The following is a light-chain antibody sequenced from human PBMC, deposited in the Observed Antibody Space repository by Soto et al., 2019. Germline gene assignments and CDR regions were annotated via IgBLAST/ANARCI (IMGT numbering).Light chain of an antibody. CDR1: GNDVGAYNY. J-gene: IGLJ1*01. CDR3: CSLTTSHTYV. Sequence: QSALTQPRSVSGSPGQSVTISCTGTGNDVGAYNYVSWYQQHPGRPPKLLIYGVVRWPSGVPDRFSGSKSGNTASLTISGLQAEDEADYFCCSLTTSHTYVFGSGTKLTVL. V-gene: IGLV2-11*01. CDR2: GVV.